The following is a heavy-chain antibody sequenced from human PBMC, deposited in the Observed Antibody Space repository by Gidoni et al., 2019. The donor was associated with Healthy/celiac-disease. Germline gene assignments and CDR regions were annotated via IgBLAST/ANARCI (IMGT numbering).Heavy chain of an antibody. CDR3: AREVRDSSGWLYFDY. CDR2: IIPTFGTA. D-gene: IGHD6-19*01. CDR1: GGTFSRYA. Sequence: QVQLVQSGAEVKKPGSSLNVLCKASGGTFSRYAISWVRQAPGQGLEWMGGIIPTFGTANYAQKFQGRVTITADKSTSTAYMELSSLRSEDTAVYYCAREVRDSSGWLYFDYWGQGTLVTVSS. J-gene: IGHJ4*02. V-gene: IGHV1-69*06.